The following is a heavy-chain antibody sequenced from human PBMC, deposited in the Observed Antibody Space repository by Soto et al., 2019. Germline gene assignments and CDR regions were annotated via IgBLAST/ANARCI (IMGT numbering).Heavy chain of an antibody. CDR3: ARGLGCSGGSCYENCYYYYYMDV. V-gene: IGHV1-8*01. CDR2: MNPNSGNT. CDR1: GYTFTSYD. D-gene: IGHD2-15*01. J-gene: IGHJ6*03. Sequence: ASVKVSCKASGYTFTSYDINWVRQATGQGLEWMGWMNPNSGNTGYAQKFQGRVTMTRNTSISTAYMELSSLRSEDTAVYYCARGLGCSGGSCYENCYYYYYMDVWGKGTTVTVSS.